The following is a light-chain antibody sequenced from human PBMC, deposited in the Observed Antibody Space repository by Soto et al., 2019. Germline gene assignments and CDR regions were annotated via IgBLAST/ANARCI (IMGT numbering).Light chain of an antibody. V-gene: IGLV1-40*01. CDR1: SSNIGAGYD. CDR2: ANS. Sequence: QSALTQPPSVSGAPGQRVTISCTGSSSNIGAGYDVHWYQQLPGTAPKLLIYANSNRPSGVPDRFSGSKSGTSASLAITGLQAEDEADYYCQSYDSSLSGRGVFGTGTKLTVL. J-gene: IGLJ1*01. CDR3: QSYDSSLSGRGV.